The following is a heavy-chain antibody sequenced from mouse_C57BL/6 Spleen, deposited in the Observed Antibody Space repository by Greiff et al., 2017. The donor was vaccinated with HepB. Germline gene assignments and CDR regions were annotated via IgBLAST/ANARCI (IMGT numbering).Heavy chain of an antibody. CDR1: GYTFTGYW. J-gene: IGHJ4*01. Sequence: VQLQQSGAELLKPGASVKLSCKATGYTFTGYWIEWVKQRPGHGLEWIGEILPGSGSTNYNEKFKGKVTCTADTSFNTVYMQLSSLTTEDSAIYYYARRRLRPRAMDCWGQGTSVTVSS. V-gene: IGHV1-9*01. CDR3: ARRRLRPRAMDC. D-gene: IGHD2-4*01. CDR2: ILPGSGST.